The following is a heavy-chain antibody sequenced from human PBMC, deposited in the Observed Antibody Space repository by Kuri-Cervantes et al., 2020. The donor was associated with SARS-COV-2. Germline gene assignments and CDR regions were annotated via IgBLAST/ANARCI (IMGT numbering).Heavy chain of an antibody. D-gene: IGHD2-21*02. Sequence: GESLKISCAASGFTFSSYSMNWVRQAPGKGPEWVSSISSTSSYIYYADSVKGRFTISRDNAKNSLYLQMNSLRAEDTAVYYCARAYCGGDCEFDYWGQGTLVTVSS. CDR2: ISSTSSYI. CDR3: ARAYCGGDCEFDY. CDR1: GFTFSSYS. V-gene: IGHV3-21*04. J-gene: IGHJ4*02.